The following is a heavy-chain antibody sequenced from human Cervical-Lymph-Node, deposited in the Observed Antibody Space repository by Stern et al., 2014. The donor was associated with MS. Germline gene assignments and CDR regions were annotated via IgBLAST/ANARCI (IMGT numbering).Heavy chain of an antibody. V-gene: IGHV5-51*01. CDR1: GYIFTNYW. D-gene: IGHD4-17*01. CDR2: IYPGDSDT. Sequence: EVQLEESGAEVKKAGESLKISCKGSGYIFTNYWIGWVRQMPGKGLEWMGIIYPGDSDTTYSPSFQGQVTISADRYISTAYLHWSSLKASDSAMYYCARHEEGGTVLTGWGQGTLITVSS. J-gene: IGHJ4*02. CDR3: ARHEEGGTVLTG.